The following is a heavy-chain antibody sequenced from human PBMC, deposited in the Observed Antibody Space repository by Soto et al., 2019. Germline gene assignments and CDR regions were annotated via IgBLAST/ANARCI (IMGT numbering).Heavy chain of an antibody. CDR1: GFTVSSNY. V-gene: IGHV3-66*01. J-gene: IGHJ3*02. CDR2: IYSGGST. D-gene: IGHD4-17*01. Sequence: EVQLVESGGGLVQPGGSLRLSCAASGFTVSSNYMSWVRQAPGKGLEWVSVIYSGGSTYYADSVKGRFTISRDNSKNTLYLQMNSLRAEDTAVYYFARGYGTVTTWDAFDIWGQGTMVTVSS. CDR3: ARGYGTVTTWDAFDI.